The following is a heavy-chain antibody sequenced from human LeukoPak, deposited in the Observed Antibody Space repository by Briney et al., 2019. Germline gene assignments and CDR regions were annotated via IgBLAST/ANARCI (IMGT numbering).Heavy chain of an antibody. D-gene: IGHD5-18*01. CDR1: GFTFSGSA. CDR2: IRSKANSYAT. J-gene: IGHJ4*02. CDR3: TRHGRDTAMVYYFDY. V-gene: IGHV3-73*01. Sequence: GGSLRLSCAASGFTFSGSAMHWVRQASGKELEWVGRIRSKANSYATAYAASVKGRFTISRDDSKNTAYLQMNSPKTEDTAVYYCTRHGRDTAMVYYFDYWGQGTLVTVSS.